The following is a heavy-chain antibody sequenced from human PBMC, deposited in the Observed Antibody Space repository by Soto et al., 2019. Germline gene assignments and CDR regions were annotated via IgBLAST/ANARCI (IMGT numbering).Heavy chain of an antibody. CDR2: IIPIFGTA. D-gene: IGHD3-22*01. Sequence: QVELVQSGAEVKKPGSSVKVSCQASEDTFRNYAISWVRQTPGQGLEWMGGIIPIFGTANYAQKFQGRVTITADTSANTVYLELSSLRSEDTAVYYCASTKHDSSAYYYWYLGLWGRGTLVNVSS. CDR3: ASTKHDSSAYYYWYLGL. CDR1: EDTFRNYA. V-gene: IGHV1-69*06. J-gene: IGHJ2*01.